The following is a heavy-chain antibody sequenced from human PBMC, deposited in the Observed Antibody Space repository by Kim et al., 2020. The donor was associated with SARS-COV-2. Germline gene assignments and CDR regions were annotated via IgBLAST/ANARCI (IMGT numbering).Heavy chain of an antibody. J-gene: IGHJ3*02. CDR3: ARDQERRSHAFDI. D-gene: IGHD1-1*01. V-gene: IGHV1-18*01. Sequence: APKLHGKVTMTTDTTTSTAYMELRSLRSDDTAVYYCARDQERRSHAFDIWGQGTMVTVSS.